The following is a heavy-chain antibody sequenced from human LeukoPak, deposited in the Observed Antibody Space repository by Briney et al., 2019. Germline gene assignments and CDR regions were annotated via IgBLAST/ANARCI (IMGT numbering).Heavy chain of an antibody. V-gene: IGHV4-31*03. CDR2: IYYSGST. Sequence: SETLSLTCTVSGGSISGYYWSWIRQHPGKGLEWIGYIYYSGSTYYNPSLKSRVTISVDTSKSQFSLKLSSVTAADTAVYYCARDDSLNWFDPWGQGTLVTVSS. CDR3: ARDDSLNWFDP. CDR1: GGSISGYY. J-gene: IGHJ5*02.